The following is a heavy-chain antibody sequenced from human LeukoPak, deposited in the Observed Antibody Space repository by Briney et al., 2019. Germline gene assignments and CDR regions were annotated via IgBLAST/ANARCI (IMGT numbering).Heavy chain of an antibody. V-gene: IGHV4-31*03. D-gene: IGHD3-22*01. CDR2: IYYSGST. CDR1: GGSISSGGYY. Sequence: SQTLSLTCTVSGGSISSGGYYWSWIRQHPGKGLEWIGYIYYSGSTYYNPSLKSRVTISVDTSKNQSSLKLSSATAADTAVYYCAREAYYYDSSGYLDDPYYFDYWGQGTLVTVSS. CDR3: AREAYYYDSSGYLDDPYYFDY. J-gene: IGHJ4*02.